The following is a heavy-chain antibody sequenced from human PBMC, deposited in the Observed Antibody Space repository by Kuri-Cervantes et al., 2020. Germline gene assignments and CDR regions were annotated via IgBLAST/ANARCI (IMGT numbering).Heavy chain of an antibody. CDR3: AKDLYTXXRKAIDY. V-gene: IGHV3-23*01. D-gene: IGHD2-2*02. Sequence: TXAASGFTXSNHGMSWIRQAPGKGLERVXGISAXGSNTYYADSVKGRFTLSRDNSKXTLYLQXNSLRAEDTAVYYCAKDLYTXXRKAIDYWGQGTLVTVSS. CDR1: GFTXSNHG. CDR2: ISAXGSNT. J-gene: IGHJ4*02.